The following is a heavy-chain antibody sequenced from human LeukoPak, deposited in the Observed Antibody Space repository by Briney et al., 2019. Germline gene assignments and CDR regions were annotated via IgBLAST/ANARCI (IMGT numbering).Heavy chain of an antibody. J-gene: IGHJ4*02. D-gene: IGHD3-22*01. CDR2: IIPILGIA. CDR1: GGTFSSYA. CDR3: AGDFGYDDSSGYYSGYFDY. V-gene: IGHV1-69*04. Sequence: SVEVSCKASGGTFSSYAISWVRQAPGQGLEWMGRIIPILGIANYAQEFQGRVTITADKSTSTAYMELSSLRSEDTAVYYCAGDFGYDDSSGYYSGYFDYWGQGTLVTVSS.